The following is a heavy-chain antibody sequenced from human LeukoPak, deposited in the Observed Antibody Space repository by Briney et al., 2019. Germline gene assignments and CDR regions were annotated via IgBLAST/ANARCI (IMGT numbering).Heavy chain of an antibody. D-gene: IGHD4-17*01. J-gene: IGHJ3*02. CDR2: IYYSGST. CDR3: ARDLAVTTTGAAFDI. Sequence: SETLSLTCTVSGGSISSSSYYWGWIRQPPGKGLEWIVSIYYSGSTYYNPSLKSRVTISVDTSKNQFSLKLSSVTAADTAVYYCARDLAVTTTGAAFDIWGQGTMVTVSS. V-gene: IGHV4-39*07. CDR1: GGSISSSSYY.